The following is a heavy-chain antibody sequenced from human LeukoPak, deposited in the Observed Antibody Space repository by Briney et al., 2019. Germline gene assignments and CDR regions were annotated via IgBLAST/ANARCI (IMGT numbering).Heavy chain of an antibody. CDR2: IYTSGST. V-gene: IGHV4-4*09. CDR1: GGSMTSYH. Sequence: SETLSRICTVSGGSMTSYHGSWIRQPPGKGLEWFGYIYTSGSTNYNPSLKSRVTISVDTSKNQFSLKLSSVTAADTAVDYCERQSRSGYYRNWGQGTLATVSS. J-gene: IGHJ4*01. CDR3: ERQSRSGYYRN. D-gene: IGHD3-22*01.